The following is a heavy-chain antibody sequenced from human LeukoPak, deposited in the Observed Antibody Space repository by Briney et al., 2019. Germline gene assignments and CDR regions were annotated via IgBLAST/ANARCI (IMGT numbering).Heavy chain of an antibody. V-gene: IGHV4-61*01. J-gene: IGHJ3*01. CDR1: GGSVSSDTYY. CDR3: VREASTSYYDSSGYYRQTETFDV. D-gene: IGHD3-22*01. Sequence: SETLSLTCAVSGGSVSSDTYYWHWIRRTPGKGLEWVGFVYYSGRTKYNPSLKSRVTMSMDTSKNQVSLRLRSVTAADTAMYFCVREASTSYYDSSGYYRQTETFDVWGLGTMVTVSS. CDR2: VYYSGRT.